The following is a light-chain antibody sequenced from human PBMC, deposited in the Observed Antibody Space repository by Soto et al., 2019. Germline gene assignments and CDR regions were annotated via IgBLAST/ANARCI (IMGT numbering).Light chain of an antibody. J-gene: IGLJ2*01. Sequence: QSVLTQPASVSGSPGQSITISCTGTSGDVGGYYYVSWYQQLPGKAPKLMISEVSNRPSGVSNRFSGSKSGNTASLTISALRTEDEADYSCCSFAGGAIFVFGGGTKLTVL. V-gene: IGLV2-23*02. CDR3: CSFAGGAIFV. CDR1: SGDVGGYYY. CDR2: EVS.